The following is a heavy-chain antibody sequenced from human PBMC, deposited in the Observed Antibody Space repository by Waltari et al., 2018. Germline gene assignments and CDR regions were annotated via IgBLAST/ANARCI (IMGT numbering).Heavy chain of an antibody. CDR3: ARGIRNELFSDY. D-gene: IGHD1-1*01. Sequence: QVQLVQSGAEVQKPGASVKVSCKTSGYPLSNYDTTWGRQAPGRGLEWMGWMNPNRYNTGFGQGFRGRVTFTTGTSTTTAYMELTNLRSEDTGMYYCARGIRNELFSDYWGQGTLVTVSS. V-gene: IGHV1-8*03. CDR2: MNPNRYNT. CDR1: GYPLSNYD. J-gene: IGHJ4*02.